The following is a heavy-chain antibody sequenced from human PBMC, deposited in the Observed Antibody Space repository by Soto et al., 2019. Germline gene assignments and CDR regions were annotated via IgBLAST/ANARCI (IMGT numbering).Heavy chain of an antibody. J-gene: IGHJ4*02. CDR1: GVTVCRSW. CDR3: ARDPHGDDYNTPFDY. D-gene: IGHD4-4*01. V-gene: IGHV3-7*01. Sequence: GAQTISCAPSGVTVCRSWLTRVRQDTRKGLEWVANIKQDGSEKYYVDSVKGRFTISRDNAKNSLYLQMNSLRAEDTAVYYCARDPHGDDYNTPFDYLGQGTLVPVSS. CDR2: IKQDGSEK.